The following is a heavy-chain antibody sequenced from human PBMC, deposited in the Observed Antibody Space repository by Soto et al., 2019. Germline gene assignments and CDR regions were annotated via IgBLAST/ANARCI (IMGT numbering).Heavy chain of an antibody. J-gene: IGHJ4*02. Sequence: ASVKVSCKASGYTFTSYYMHWVRQAPGQGLEWMGIINPSGGSTSYAQKFQGRVTMTRDTSTSTVYMELSSLRSEDTAVYYCVRGYCNSDRCLPGVYWGQGTLGTVSS. V-gene: IGHV1-46*01. CDR1: GYTFTSYY. D-gene: IGHD2-2*01. CDR3: VRGYCNSDRCLPGVY. CDR2: INPSGGST.